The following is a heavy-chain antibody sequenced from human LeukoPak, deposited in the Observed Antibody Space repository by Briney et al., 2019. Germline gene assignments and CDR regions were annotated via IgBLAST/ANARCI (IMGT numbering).Heavy chain of an antibody. Sequence: SETLSLTCTVSGYSISSGYYWGWIRQPPGKGLEWIGYVYTSGSTNYNPSFKSRVTISADTSKNQFSLRLTSVTAADTALYYCARSNWYEYFDNWGQGTLVTVSS. V-gene: IGHV4-38-2*02. CDR3: ARSNWYEYFDN. D-gene: IGHD1-20*01. J-gene: IGHJ4*02. CDR1: GYSISSGYY. CDR2: VYTSGST.